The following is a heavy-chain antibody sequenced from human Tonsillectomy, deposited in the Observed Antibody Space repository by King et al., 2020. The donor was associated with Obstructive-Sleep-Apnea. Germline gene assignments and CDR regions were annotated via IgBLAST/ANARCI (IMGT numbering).Heavy chain of an antibody. J-gene: IGHJ6*02. V-gene: IGHV1-8*01. CDR3: ARAVPGYYYYGMDV. CDR1: GYTFTSYD. D-gene: IGHD7-27*01. CDR2: MNPHSGNT. Sequence: VQLVESGAEVRKPGASVKVSCKASGYTFTSYDINWVRQATGQGLEWMGWMNPHSGNTGYAQKFQGRVTMTRNTSTSTAYMELSSLRSEDTAVYYCARAVPGYYYYGMDVWGQGTTVTVSS.